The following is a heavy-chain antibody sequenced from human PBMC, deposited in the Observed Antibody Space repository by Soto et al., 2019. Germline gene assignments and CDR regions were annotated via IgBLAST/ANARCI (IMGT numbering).Heavy chain of an antibody. CDR3: ARETDSSSWYLSMHY. CDR1: GFTFSSYD. CDR2: IWYDGSNK. D-gene: IGHD6-13*01. J-gene: IGHJ4*02. V-gene: IGHV3-33*01. Sequence: QVQLVESGGGVVQPGRSLRLSCAASGFTFSSYDMHWVRQAPGKGLEWVVVIWYDGSNKYYADSVKGRFTISRDNSKNTLYLQMNSLRAEDTAVYYCARETDSSSWYLSMHYWGQGTLVTVSS.